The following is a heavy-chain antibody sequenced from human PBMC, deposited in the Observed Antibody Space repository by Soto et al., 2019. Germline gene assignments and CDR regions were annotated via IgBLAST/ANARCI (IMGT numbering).Heavy chain of an antibody. D-gene: IGHD5-12*01. Sequence: QVQLVQSGAEEKKPGSSVKVSCKASGGTFSSYAISWVRQAPGQGLEWMGGIIPIFGTANYAQKFQGRVTITADETTSTAYMELSSLRSEDTAVYYCARGDLYSGYDYAQADYWGQGTLVTVSS. J-gene: IGHJ4*02. CDR1: GGTFSSYA. CDR3: ARGDLYSGYDYAQADY. V-gene: IGHV1-69*12. CDR2: IIPIFGTA.